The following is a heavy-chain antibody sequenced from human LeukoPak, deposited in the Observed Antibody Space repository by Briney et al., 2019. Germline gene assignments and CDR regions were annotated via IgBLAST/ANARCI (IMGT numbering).Heavy chain of an antibody. Sequence: WASVKVSRKASGYTFTSYGISWVRQAPGQGLEWMGWISAYNGNTNYAQKLQGRVTMTTDTSTSTAYMELRSLRSDDTAVYYCARGLGEGFGELFHYYYMDVWGKGTTVTISS. V-gene: IGHV1-18*01. CDR3: ARGLGEGFGELFHYYYMDV. J-gene: IGHJ6*03. CDR1: GYTFTSYG. D-gene: IGHD3-10*01. CDR2: ISAYNGNT.